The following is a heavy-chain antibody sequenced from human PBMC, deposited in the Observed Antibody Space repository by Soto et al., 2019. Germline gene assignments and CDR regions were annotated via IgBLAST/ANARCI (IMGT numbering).Heavy chain of an antibody. V-gene: IGHV1-69*01. D-gene: IGHD3-10*01. CDR2: IIPIFGTA. J-gene: IGHJ4*02. CDR3: ARDRKGITMVRGYEGRPRSPYYFDY. CDR1: GGTFSSYA. Sequence: QVQLVQSGAEVKKPGSSVKVSCKASGGTFSSYAISWVRQAPGQGLEWMGGIIPIFGTANYAQKFQGRVTITADESTSTAYMELSSLRSEDTAVYYCARDRKGITMVRGYEGRPRSPYYFDYWGQGPLVTVSS.